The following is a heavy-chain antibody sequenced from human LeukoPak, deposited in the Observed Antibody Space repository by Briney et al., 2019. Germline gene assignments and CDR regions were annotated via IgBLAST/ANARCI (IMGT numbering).Heavy chain of an antibody. Sequence: GGSLRLSCAASGFTFSDYYMSWIRQAPGKGLEWVSAISGSGGSTYYADSVKGRFTISRDNSKNTLYLQMNSLRAEDTAVYYCAKGDGYFDYWGQGTLVTVSS. CDR1: GFTFSDYY. J-gene: IGHJ4*02. V-gene: IGHV3-23*01. CDR3: AKGDGYFDY. D-gene: IGHD3-22*01. CDR2: ISGSGGST.